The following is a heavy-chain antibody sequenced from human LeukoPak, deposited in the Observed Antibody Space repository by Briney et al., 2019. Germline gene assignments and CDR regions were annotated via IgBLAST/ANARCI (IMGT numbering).Heavy chain of an antibody. CDR1: GGTFSSYA. CDR2: INPSGGST. Sequence: AASVKVSCKASGGTFSSYAISWVRQAPGQGLEWMGIINPSGGSTSYAQKFQGRVTMTRDMSTSTVYMELSSLRSEDTAVYYCARDPLGYCSSTSCYLFDYWGQGTLVTVSS. D-gene: IGHD2-2*01. V-gene: IGHV1-46*01. CDR3: ARDPLGYCSSTSCYLFDY. J-gene: IGHJ4*02.